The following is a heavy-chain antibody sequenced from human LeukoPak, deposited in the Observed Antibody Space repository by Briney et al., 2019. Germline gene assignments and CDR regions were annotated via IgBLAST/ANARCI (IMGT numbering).Heavy chain of an antibody. V-gene: IGHV4-38-2*02. CDR1: GYSISSGYY. J-gene: IGHJ4*02. CDR3: AMGDYGDFDY. CDR2: IYHSGST. Sequence: SETLSLTCTVSGYSISSGYYWGWIRQPPGKGLEWIGSIYHSGSTYYNPSLKSRVTISVDTSKNQFSLKLSSVTAADTAVYYCAMGDYGDFDYWGQGTLVTVSS. D-gene: IGHD4-17*01.